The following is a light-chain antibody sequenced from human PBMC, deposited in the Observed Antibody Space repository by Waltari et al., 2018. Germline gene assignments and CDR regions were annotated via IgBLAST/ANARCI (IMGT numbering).Light chain of an antibody. V-gene: IGKV1-33*01. Sequence: DIQIPQSPSSLSASVGERVTITCQASQDISNYLNWYQQKPGKAPKLLIYDASNLETGVPSRFSGSGSGTDFTFTISSLQPEDIATYYCQQYDNLPLTFGGGTKVEIK. CDR1: QDISNY. CDR3: QQYDNLPLT. CDR2: DAS. J-gene: IGKJ4*01.